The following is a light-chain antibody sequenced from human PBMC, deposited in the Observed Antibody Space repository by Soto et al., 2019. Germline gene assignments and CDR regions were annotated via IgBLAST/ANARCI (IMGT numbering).Light chain of an antibody. CDR3: QQYGSSPLT. CDR2: GAS. Sequence: EIVLPQSPGTLSLSPGERSTLACSSSQSVSSSYLAWYQQKPGQAPRLLIYGASSRATGIPDRFSGSGSGTDFTLTISRLEPEDFAVYYCQQYGSSPLTFGGGTKVDIK. J-gene: IGKJ4*01. CDR1: QSVSSSY. V-gene: IGKV3-20*01.